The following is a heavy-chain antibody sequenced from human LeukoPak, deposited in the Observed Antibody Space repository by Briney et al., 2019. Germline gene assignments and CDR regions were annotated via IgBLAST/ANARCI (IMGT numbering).Heavy chain of an antibody. CDR2: IIPILGTA. D-gene: IGHD6-13*01. Sequence: GSSVKVSCKASGGTFSTYAINWVRQAPGQGLEWMGGIIPILGTANYAQRFQGRVTITADKSTTTAYMDLSSLRSEDTAVYYCARDDGSSSWYLRWFDPWGQGTLVTVSS. CDR1: GGTFSTYA. CDR3: ARDDGSSSWYLRWFDP. J-gene: IGHJ5*02. V-gene: IGHV1-69*06.